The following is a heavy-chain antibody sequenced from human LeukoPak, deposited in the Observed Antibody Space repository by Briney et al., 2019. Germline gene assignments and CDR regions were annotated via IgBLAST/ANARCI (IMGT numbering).Heavy chain of an antibody. CDR1: GFIFSNYG. J-gene: IGHJ3*02. D-gene: IGHD1-1*01. Sequence: GGSLRLSCAASGFIFSNYGMDWVRQAPGKGLEWVAIIRYDGSKKYYADSVKGRFTISRDNSKSTLYLQMNSLRAEDTAVYYCATDLYNWKEHSSVFDIWGQGTMVTVSS. V-gene: IGHV3-30*02. CDR3: ATDLYNWKEHSSVFDI. CDR2: IRYDGSKK.